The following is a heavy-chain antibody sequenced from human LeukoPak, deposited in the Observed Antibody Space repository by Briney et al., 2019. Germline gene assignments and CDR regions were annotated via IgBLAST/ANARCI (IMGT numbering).Heavy chain of an antibody. CDR3: ARVGSPYYYDSSGLDAFDI. CDR2: IKQDGSEK. V-gene: IGHV3-7*01. Sequence: GGSLRLSCAASGFTFSSYWMSWVRQAPGKGLEWVANIKQDGSEKYYVDSVKGRFTISRDNAKSSLYLQMNSLRAEDTAVYYCARVGSPYYYDSSGLDAFDIWGQGTMVTVSS. CDR1: GFTFSSYW. J-gene: IGHJ3*02. D-gene: IGHD3-22*01.